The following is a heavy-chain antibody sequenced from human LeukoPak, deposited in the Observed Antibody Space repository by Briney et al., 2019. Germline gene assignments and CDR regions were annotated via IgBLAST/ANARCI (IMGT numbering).Heavy chain of an antibody. Sequence: ASVRVSCTASGYTYTGYHTHEVRQAPGQGLDWMGRINPNSGDTNYAQKFQGRVTMTRDTSISTAYMELSRLRSDDTAVYYCARDYCSSTSCLFDYWGQGTLVTVSS. CDR2: INPNSGDT. D-gene: IGHD2-2*01. CDR1: GYTYTGYH. CDR3: ARDYCSSTSCLFDY. J-gene: IGHJ4*02. V-gene: IGHV1-2*06.